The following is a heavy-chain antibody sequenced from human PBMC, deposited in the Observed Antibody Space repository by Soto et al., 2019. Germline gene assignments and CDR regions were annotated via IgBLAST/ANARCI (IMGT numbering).Heavy chain of an antibody. D-gene: IGHD3-3*01. J-gene: IGHJ6*02. CDR3: TTDHHPLRFLEWLRGSHGYGMDV. V-gene: IGHV3-15*01. CDR2: IKSKTDGGTT. CDR1: GFTFSNAW. Sequence: GGSLRLSCAASGFTFSNAWMSWVRQAPGKGLEWVGRIKSKTDGGTTDYAAPVKGRFTISRDDSKSTLYLQMNSLKTEDTAVYYCTTDHHPLRFLEWLRGSHGYGMDVWGQGTTVTVSS.